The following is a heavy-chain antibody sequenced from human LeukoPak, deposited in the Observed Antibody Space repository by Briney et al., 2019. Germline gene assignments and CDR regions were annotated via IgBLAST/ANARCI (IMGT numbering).Heavy chain of an antibody. CDR2: ISSSSSYI. CDR3: ARDRGSSASDY. Sequence: GGSLRLSCAASGFTFSRYSMNWVRQAPGKGLEWVSSISSSSSYIYYADSVKGRFNISRDNAKNSLYLQMSSLRAEDTAVYYCARDRGSSASDYWGQGTLVTVSS. V-gene: IGHV3-21*01. CDR1: GFTFSRYS. D-gene: IGHD6-6*01. J-gene: IGHJ4*02.